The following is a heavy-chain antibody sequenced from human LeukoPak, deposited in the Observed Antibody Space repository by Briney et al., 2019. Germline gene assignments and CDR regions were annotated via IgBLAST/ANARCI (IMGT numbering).Heavy chain of an antibody. CDR1: GGSISSGSYY. V-gene: IGHV4-61*02. J-gene: IGHJ4*02. Sequence: PSETLSLTCTVSGGSISSGSYYWSWIRQPAGKGLEWIGRIYTSGSTNYNPSLKSRVTISVDTSKNQFSLKLSSVTAADTAVYYCAIERDYTLSCAAYGGEGSLVTVS. CDR3: AIERDYTLSCAAY. CDR2: IYTSGST. D-gene: IGHD2-2*02.